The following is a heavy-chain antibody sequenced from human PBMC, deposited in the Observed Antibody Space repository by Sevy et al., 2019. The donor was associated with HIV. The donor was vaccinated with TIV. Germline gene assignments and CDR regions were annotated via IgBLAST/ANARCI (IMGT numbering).Heavy chain of an antibody. CDR3: ASMWNDYDILTGRSLDY. CDR2: INHSGST. D-gene: IGHD3-9*01. V-gene: IGHV4-34*01. CDR1: GGSFSGYY. Sequence: SETLSLTCAVYGGSFSGYYWSWIRQPPGKGLEWIGEINHSGSTNYNPSLKGRVTISVDTSKNQFSLKLSSVTAADTAVYYCASMWNDYDILTGRSLDYWGQGTLVTVSS. J-gene: IGHJ4*02.